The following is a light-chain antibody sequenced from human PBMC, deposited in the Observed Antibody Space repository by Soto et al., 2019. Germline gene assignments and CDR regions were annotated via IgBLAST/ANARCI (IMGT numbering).Light chain of an antibody. Sequence: QSALTQPPSVSGSPGQSITISCTGTSSDVGGYDHVSWYQQHPGKAPKLIIYDVTVRPSGISRRFSGSKSDNTAALAVSGLQPEDEADYSCSSYTNKDTLLFGGGTKLTVL. CDR3: SSYTNKDTLL. CDR2: DVT. V-gene: IGLV2-14*03. CDR1: SSDVGGYDH. J-gene: IGLJ3*02.